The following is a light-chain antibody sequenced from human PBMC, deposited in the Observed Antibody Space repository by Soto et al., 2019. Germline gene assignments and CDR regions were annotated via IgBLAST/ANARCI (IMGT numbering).Light chain of an antibody. J-gene: IGKJ5*01. V-gene: IGKV1-9*01. Sequence: DIQLTQSPSFLSASVGDRVTITCRASQGISRYLAWYQQKPGKAPKLLIYAAYTLQSGVPSRFSGSGSGTEFTLTISSLQPEDFANYYCQQLNSYPITFGQGTRLEIK. CDR3: QQLNSYPIT. CDR1: QGISRY. CDR2: AAY.